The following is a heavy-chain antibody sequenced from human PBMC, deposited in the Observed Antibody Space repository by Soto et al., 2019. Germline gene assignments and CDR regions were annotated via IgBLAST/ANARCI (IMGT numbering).Heavy chain of an antibody. J-gene: IGHJ6*02. Sequence: ASVKVSCKASGGTFSSYAISWVRQAPGQGLEWMGGIIPIFGTANYAQKFQGRVTITADKSTSTAYMELSSLRSEDTAVYYCARESLRYCSSTSCYGGMDVWGQGTTVTVSS. CDR1: GGTFSSYA. CDR3: ARESLRYCSSTSCYGGMDV. V-gene: IGHV1-69*06. CDR2: IIPIFGTA. D-gene: IGHD2-2*01.